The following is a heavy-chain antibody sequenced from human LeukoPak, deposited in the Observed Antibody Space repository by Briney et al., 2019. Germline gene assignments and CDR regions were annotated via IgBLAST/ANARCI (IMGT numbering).Heavy chain of an antibody. J-gene: IGHJ2*01. D-gene: IGHD1-1*01. CDR2: LSGSGGAT. Sequence: GGSLRLSCAASGFTFSNYNMNWVRQAPGKGLEWVSILSGSGGATYYADSVKSRFTISRDNSENTLFLQMNNLGAEDTALCYCAKKRVITTPDAIDWYFDLWGRGTLVTVSS. CDR3: AKKRVITTPDAIDWYFDL. CDR1: GFTFSNYN. V-gene: IGHV3-23*01.